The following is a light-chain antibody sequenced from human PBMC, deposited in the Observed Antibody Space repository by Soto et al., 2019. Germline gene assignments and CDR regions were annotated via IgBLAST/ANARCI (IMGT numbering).Light chain of an antibody. J-gene: IGKJ1*01. CDR3: QQRSNWPRT. Sequence: EILLTQSPATLSLSPGERATLSCRASQSVLTYLGWYQQKPGQAPRLLIYDVSNRATGIPARFSGSGSGTDFTLTISSLEPEDFAVYYCQQRSNWPRTFGQGTKVDIK. V-gene: IGKV3-11*01. CDR1: QSVLTY. CDR2: DVS.